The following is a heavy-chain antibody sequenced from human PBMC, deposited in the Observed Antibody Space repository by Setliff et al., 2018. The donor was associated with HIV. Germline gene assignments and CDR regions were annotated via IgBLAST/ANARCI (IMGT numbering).Heavy chain of an antibody. CDR1: GGSVSRSDYY. CDR3: ASGSPFDGFDM. V-gene: IGHV4-61*02. Sequence: SETLSLTCTVSGGSVSRSDYYWSWIRQPAGGGLEWIGRVHISGSVNYNPSLRSRVSISIDTSKNQCSLKLTSVTAADTAVYYCASGSPFDGFDMWGQGTMVT. D-gene: IGHD1-26*01. CDR2: VHISGSV. J-gene: IGHJ3*02.